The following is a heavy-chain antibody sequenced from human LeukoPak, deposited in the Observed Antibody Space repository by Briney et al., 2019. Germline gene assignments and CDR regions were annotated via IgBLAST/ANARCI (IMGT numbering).Heavy chain of an antibody. J-gene: IGHJ4*02. CDR1: GGSISSGTYY. Sequence: SQTLSLTCTVSGGSISSGTYYWSWIRQPAGKGLEWIGRIYTSGSTNYNPSLKSRVSISVDASKNQFSLKLSSVTAADTAVYYCARWMVGALDYWGQGTLVTVSS. CDR3: ARWMVGALDY. V-gene: IGHV4-61*02. CDR2: IYTSGST. D-gene: IGHD1-26*01.